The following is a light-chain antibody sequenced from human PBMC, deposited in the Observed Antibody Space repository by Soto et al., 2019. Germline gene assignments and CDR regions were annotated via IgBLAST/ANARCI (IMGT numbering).Light chain of an antibody. J-gene: IGKJ1*01. V-gene: IGKV1-5*01. CDR3: LQQYENYWT. CDR2: DAS. CDR1: QSISSW. Sequence: DIQTTQSPSTLSASVGDRVTITCRASQSISSWLAWYQQKPGKAPKLLIYDASSLESGVPSRFSGSGSGTEFTLTITSLQPEDFATYYCLQQYENYWTFGQGTKVDIK.